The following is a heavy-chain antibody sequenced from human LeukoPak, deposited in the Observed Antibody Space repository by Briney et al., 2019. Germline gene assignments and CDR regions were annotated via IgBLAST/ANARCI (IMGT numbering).Heavy chain of an antibody. Sequence: SETLSLTCAVYGGSFSGYYWSWIRQPPGKGLEWIGEINHSGSTNYNPSLKSRVTISVDTSKNQFSLKLSSVTAADTAVYYCARGEGYSYGSYWGQGTRVTVSS. CDR2: INHSGST. J-gene: IGHJ4*02. CDR3: ARGEGYSYGSY. D-gene: IGHD5-18*01. CDR1: GGSFSGYY. V-gene: IGHV4-34*01.